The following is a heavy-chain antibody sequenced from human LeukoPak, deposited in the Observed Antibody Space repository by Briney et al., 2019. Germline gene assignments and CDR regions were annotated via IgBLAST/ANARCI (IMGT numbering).Heavy chain of an antibody. V-gene: IGHV3-48*01. D-gene: IGHD3-22*01. CDR3: ARKSGSSGYPFDY. J-gene: IGHJ4*02. CDR2: ITSSSNTM. CDR1: GFTFSSYS. Sequence: GGSLRLSSAASGFTFSSYSMNWVRQAPGKGLEWVSYITSSSNTMYYADSVKGRFTISRDNARNSLYLQMNSLRAEDTAVYYCARKSGSSGYPFDYWGQGTLVTVSS.